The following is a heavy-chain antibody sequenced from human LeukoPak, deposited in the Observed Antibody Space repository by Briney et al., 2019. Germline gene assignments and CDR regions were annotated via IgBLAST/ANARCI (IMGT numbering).Heavy chain of an antibody. CDR3: ASAGTYYGSGSPADAFDI. J-gene: IGHJ3*02. Sequence: GASVKVSCKASGYTFTGYYMHWVRQAPGQGLEWMGWINPNSGGTNYAQKFQGRVTMTRDTSISAAYMELSRLRSDDTAVYYCASAGTYYGSGSPADAFDIWGQGTMVTVSS. CDR1: GYTFTGYY. CDR2: INPNSGGT. D-gene: IGHD3-10*01. V-gene: IGHV1-2*02.